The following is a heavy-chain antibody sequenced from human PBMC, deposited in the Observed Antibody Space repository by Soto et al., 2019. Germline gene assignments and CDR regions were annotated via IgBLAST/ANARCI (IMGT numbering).Heavy chain of an antibody. D-gene: IGHD6-6*01. Sequence: SVKVSCKASGGTFSSYAISWVRQAPGQGLEWMGGIIPIFGTANYAQKFQGGVTITADESTSTAYMELSSLRSEDTAVYYCARDGREQLIRGRSFDWFDPWGQGTLVTVSS. CDR3: ARDGREQLIRGRSFDWFDP. CDR2: IIPIFGTA. CDR1: GGTFSSYA. V-gene: IGHV1-69*13. J-gene: IGHJ5*02.